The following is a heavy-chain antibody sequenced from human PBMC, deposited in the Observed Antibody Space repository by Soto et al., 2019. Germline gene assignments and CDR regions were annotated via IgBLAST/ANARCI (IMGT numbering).Heavy chain of an antibody. CDR2: MNPDRDKR. CDR3: VRGANFDQ. V-gene: IGHV1-8*01. Sequence: QVQLVQSGAEVKKPGASVRVSCQGSGYVFTRYDVHWVRQATGQGLEWMGWMNPDRDKRGYAQKFQGRVTMSVDTSTRTVYMELSGLGSEDTAIYYWVRGANFDQWGQGTLVTVSS. CDR1: GYVFTRYD. J-gene: IGHJ4*02.